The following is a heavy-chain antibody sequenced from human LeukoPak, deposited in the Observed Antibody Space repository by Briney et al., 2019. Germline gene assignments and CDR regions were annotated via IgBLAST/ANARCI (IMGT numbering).Heavy chain of an antibody. J-gene: IGHJ6*03. Sequence: GGSLRLSCAASGFTFSDYYMSWIRQAPGKGLEWVXXISSSXSTIYYADSVKGRFTISRDNAKNSLYLQMNSLRAEDTAVYYCARDRCSGGSCYHYYYYYYMDVWGKGTTVTVSS. CDR1: GFTFSDYY. V-gene: IGHV3-11*01. D-gene: IGHD2-15*01. CDR3: ARDRCSGGSCYHYYYYYYMDV. CDR2: ISSSXSTI.